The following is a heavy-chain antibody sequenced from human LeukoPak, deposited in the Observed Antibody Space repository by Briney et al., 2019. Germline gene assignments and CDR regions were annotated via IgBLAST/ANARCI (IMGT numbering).Heavy chain of an antibody. V-gene: IGHV3-7*01. J-gene: IGHJ4*02. CDR3: ARAWGPLTLYYFDY. CDR1: GFTFSSYW. Sequence: GGSLRLSCAASGFTFSSYWMSWVRQAPGKGLEWVANIKQDGSEKYYVDSAKGRFTISRDNAKNSLYLQMNSLRAEDTAVYYCARAWGPLTLYYFDYWGQGTLVTVSS. CDR2: IKQDGSEK. D-gene: IGHD1-26*01.